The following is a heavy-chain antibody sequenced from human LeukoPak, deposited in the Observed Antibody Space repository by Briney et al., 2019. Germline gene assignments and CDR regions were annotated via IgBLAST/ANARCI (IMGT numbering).Heavy chain of an antibody. V-gene: IGHV4-39*01. Sequence: PSETLSLTCTVSGGSISSSSYYGGWLRQPPGKGLEWIGTIYYSGSTYYNPSLKSRVTISVDTSKNQFALKLSSVTAADTAVYYCAHFRGGAFDFWGQGAMVTVSA. J-gene: IGHJ3*01. CDR1: GGSISSSSYY. D-gene: IGHD3-16*01. CDR2: IYYSGST. CDR3: AHFRGGAFDF.